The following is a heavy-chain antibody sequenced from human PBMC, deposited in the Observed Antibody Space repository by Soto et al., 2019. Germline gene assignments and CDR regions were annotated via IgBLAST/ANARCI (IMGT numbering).Heavy chain of an antibody. CDR2: INAGNGNT. V-gene: IGHV1-3*01. D-gene: IGHD6-13*01. Sequence: QVQLVQSGAAVKKPGASVKVSCKASGYTFTSYAMHWVRQAPGQRLEWMGWINAGNGNTKYSQKFQGRVTITRDTSASTTYIDLSSLRTEDTAVYYCARSLSPSWYNHPYFDYWGQGTLVTVSS. CDR3: ARSLSPSWYNHPYFDY. CDR1: GYTFTSYA. J-gene: IGHJ4*02.